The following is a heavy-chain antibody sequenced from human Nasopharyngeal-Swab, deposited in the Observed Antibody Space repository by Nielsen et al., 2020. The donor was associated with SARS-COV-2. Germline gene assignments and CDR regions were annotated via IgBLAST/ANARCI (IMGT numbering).Heavy chain of an antibody. V-gene: IGHV3-21*01. Sequence: ASLELCWAGSGFSFSSYSMNWVRQAPGKGLAWVSSISSSSSYIYYADSVKGRFTISRDNAKNSLYLQMNSLRAEDTAVYYCARVDADYDFWSGSKSGLFDYWGQGTLVTVSS. J-gene: IGHJ4*02. CDR3: ARVDADYDFWSGSKSGLFDY. D-gene: IGHD3-3*01. CDR2: ISSSSSYI. CDR1: GFSFSSYS.